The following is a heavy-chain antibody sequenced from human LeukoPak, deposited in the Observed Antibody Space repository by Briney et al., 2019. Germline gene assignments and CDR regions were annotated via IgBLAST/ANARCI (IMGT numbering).Heavy chain of an antibody. CDR3: ASGYGSGSYSWVLRFDY. J-gene: IGHJ4*02. D-gene: IGHD3-10*01. Sequence: PGGSLRLSCAASGFTVSSNYMSWVRQAPGKGLEWVPVIYSGGSTYYADSVKGRFTISRDNSKNTLYLQMNSLRAEDTAVYYCASGYGSGSYSWVLRFDYWGQGTLVTVSS. V-gene: IGHV3-66*01. CDR1: GFTVSSNY. CDR2: IYSGGST.